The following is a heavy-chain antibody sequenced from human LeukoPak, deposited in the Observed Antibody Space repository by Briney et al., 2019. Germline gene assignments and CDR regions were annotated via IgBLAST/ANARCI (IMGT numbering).Heavy chain of an antibody. Sequence: PGGSLRLSCAASGFTFSNAWMSWVRQAPGKGLEWVGRIKSKTDGGTTDYAAPVKGRFTISRDDSKNTLYLQMNSLKTEDTAVYYCTTDSPRVSDAFDIWGQGTMVTVSS. CDR1: GFTFSNAW. J-gene: IGHJ3*02. CDR2: IKSKTDGGTT. CDR3: TTDSPRVSDAFDI. V-gene: IGHV3-15*01.